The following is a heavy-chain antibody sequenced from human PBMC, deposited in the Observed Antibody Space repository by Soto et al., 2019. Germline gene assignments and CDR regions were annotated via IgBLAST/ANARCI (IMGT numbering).Heavy chain of an antibody. CDR1: GGTISSGGYY. J-gene: IGHJ5*02. D-gene: IGHD3-3*02. CDR3: ASPKIAFYNWFDP. V-gene: IGHV4-31*03. CDR2: IYYSGST. Sequence: SETLSLTCTVSGGTISSGGYYWSWIRQHPGKGLEWIGYIYYSGSTYYNPSLKSRVTISVDTSKNQFSLKLSSVTAADTAVYYCASPKIAFYNWFDPWGQGTLVTVSS.